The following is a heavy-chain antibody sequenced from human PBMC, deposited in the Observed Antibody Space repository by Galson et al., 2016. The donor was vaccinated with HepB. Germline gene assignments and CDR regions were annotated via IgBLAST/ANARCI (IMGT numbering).Heavy chain of an antibody. CDR1: GFTFSRSG. J-gene: IGHJ3*01. V-gene: IGHV3-48*02. CDR3: ARELVRSAFDL. CDR2: ISSSVSTI. D-gene: IGHD6-6*01. Sequence: SLRLSCAGSGFTFSRSGLNWVRQAPGKGLQWVSYISSSVSTIYYADSVKGRFTISRDNAKNSVSLQMHSLRDDDTAVYYCARELVRSAFDLWGQGTMVTVSS.